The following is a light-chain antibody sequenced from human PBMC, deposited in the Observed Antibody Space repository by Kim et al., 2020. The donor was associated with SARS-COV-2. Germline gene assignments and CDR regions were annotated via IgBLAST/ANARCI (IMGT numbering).Light chain of an antibody. J-gene: IGLJ2*01. CDR2: QDT. V-gene: IGLV3-1*01. CDR1: RLWHKD. CDR3: QLWDSTTTV. Sequence: SVAPGQTASITCSGERLWHKDVCWYQHKAGQSPVLVMYQDTLRPSGITELFSGSNSGNIATLTISGTQDMDEADYYCQLWDSTTTVFCGGTQLTVL.